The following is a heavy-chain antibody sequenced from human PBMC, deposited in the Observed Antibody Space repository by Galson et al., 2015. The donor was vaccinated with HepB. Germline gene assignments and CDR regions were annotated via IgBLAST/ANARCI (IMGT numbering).Heavy chain of an antibody. CDR1: GGTFSSYA. CDR3: AMIGHSSSSYYFYYMDV. J-gene: IGHJ6*03. D-gene: IGHD6-6*01. Sequence: SVKVSCKASGGTFSSYAISWVRQAPGQGLEWMGGIIPIFGTANYAQKFQGRVTITADESTSTAYMELSSLRSEDTAVYYCAMIGHSSSSYYFYYMDVWGKGTTVAVSS. CDR2: IIPIFGTA. V-gene: IGHV1-69*13.